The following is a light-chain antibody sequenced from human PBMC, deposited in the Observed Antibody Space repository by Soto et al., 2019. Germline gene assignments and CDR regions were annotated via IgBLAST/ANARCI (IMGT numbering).Light chain of an antibody. V-gene: IGLV1-47*02. CDR1: TSNIGRNY. J-gene: IGLJ2*01. Sequence: QSVLTQPHSASGTPGQRVTISCSGGTSNIGRNYVYWYQQLPGAAPKLLMYSHNIRPSGVPDLFSASTSGTSASLAISGLRSEDEGDYHCAAWDDNVRGVVVGGWIKLTVL. CDR3: AAWDDNVRGVV. CDR2: SHN.